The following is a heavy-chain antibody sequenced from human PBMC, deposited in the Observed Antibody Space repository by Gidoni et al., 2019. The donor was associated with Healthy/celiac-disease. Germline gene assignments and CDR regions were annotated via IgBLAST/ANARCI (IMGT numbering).Heavy chain of an antibody. D-gene: IGHD1-20*01. CDR2: MNPNSGNT. Sequence: QVQLVQSGAEVKKPGASVKVSCKASGYTFTSYDINWVRQATGQGLEWMGWMNPNSGNTGYAQKCQGRVTMTRNTSISTAYMELSSLRSEDTAVYYCARFNNYRGGYYYYYGMDVWGQGTTVTVSS. CDR3: ARFNNYRGGYYYYYGMDV. CDR1: GYTFTSYD. J-gene: IGHJ6*02. V-gene: IGHV1-8*01.